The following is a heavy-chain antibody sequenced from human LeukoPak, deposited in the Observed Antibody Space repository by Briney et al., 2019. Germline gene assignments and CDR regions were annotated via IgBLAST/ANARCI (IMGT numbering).Heavy chain of an antibody. CDR3: ARTHRLNWFDP. CDR2: IFYSGNT. Sequence: SETLSLTCTVSGGSVSSNHYYWSWIWQPPGRGLEWIAYIFYSGNTNYNPSLKSRVTISVDTSKNQFSLKLSSVTAADTAVYYCARTHRLNWFDPWGQGTLVTVSS. CDR1: GGSVSSNHYY. J-gene: IGHJ5*02. D-gene: IGHD2-21*02. V-gene: IGHV4-61*01.